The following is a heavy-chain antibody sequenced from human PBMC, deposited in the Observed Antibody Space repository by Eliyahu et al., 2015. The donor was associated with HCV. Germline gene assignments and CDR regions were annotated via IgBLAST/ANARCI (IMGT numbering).Heavy chain of an antibody. CDR3: AGERNIGAQEGMDV. V-gene: IGHV4-59*02. D-gene: IGHD6-13*01. CDR2: IYYSGTGTT. J-gene: IGHJ6*02. Sequence: QVQLQESGPGLVKPSETLSLXCTVXGGSVINYYWSWIRRPPGKGLEWIGNIYYSGTGTTKYNPSLRGRVAISLDMSKNQFSLKLSSVTATDTAVYYCAGERNIGAQEGMDVWGQGTTVTVSS. CDR1: GGSVINYY.